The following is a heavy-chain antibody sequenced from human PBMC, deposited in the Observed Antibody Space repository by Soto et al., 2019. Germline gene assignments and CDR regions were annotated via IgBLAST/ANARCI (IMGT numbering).Heavy chain of an antibody. D-gene: IGHD3-3*01. CDR3: AIDSVTIFGVEDYYYYYGMDV. CDR1: GYTFTSYG. CDR2: ISAYNGNT. Sequence: EASVKVSCEASGYTFTSYGISWVRQAPGQGLEWKRWISAYNGNTNYAQKLQGRVTMTTDTSTSTAYMELRSLRSDDTAVYYCAIDSVTIFGVEDYYYYYGMDVWGQGTTVTVSS. J-gene: IGHJ6*02. V-gene: IGHV1-18*01.